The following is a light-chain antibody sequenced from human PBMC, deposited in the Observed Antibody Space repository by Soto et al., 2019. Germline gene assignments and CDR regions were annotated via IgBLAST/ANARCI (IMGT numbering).Light chain of an antibody. Sequence: DIVVTQSPLSLPVTPGESASISCRSDESLLHSNGFHYLDWYLQKPGQSPPLLIYLGSNRAPVVPDRFSGSVSGTDFTLSISRVEAEDVWVDYCMHVLRCWTSGQGTTVEI. CDR3: MHVLRCWT. CDR2: LGS. CDR1: ESLLHSNGFHY. V-gene: IGKV2-28*01. J-gene: IGKJ1*01.